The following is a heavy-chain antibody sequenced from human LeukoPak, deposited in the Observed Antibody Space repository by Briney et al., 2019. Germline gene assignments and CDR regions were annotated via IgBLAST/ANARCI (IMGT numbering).Heavy chain of an antibody. CDR1: GFTFSSYW. Sequence: GGSLRLSCAVSGFTFSSYWMNWVRQAPGKGLEWVASIRQDGGEKSYVDSVKGRFTISRDNTKDSLYLQIDSLRAEDTAMYFCAKGVNYDILTGYFHAFDIWGQGTMVTVSS. J-gene: IGHJ3*02. CDR3: AKGVNYDILTGYFHAFDI. D-gene: IGHD3-9*01. CDR2: IRQDGGEK. V-gene: IGHV3-7*01.